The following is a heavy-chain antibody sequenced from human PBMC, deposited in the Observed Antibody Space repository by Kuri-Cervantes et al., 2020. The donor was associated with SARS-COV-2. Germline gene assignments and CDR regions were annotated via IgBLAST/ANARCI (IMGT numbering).Heavy chain of an antibody. CDR3: ARGMVQGLIQYYYYGMDV. Sequence: ASVKVSCKASGYTFTDYYMHWVRQAPGQGLEWMGWINPNSGGTNYAQKFQGWVTMTRDTSISTAYMELSRLRSDDTAVYYCARGMVQGLIQYYYYGMDVWGQGTTVTVSS. CDR2: INPNSGGT. CDR1: GYTFTDYY. V-gene: IGHV1-2*04. J-gene: IGHJ6*02. D-gene: IGHD3-10*01.